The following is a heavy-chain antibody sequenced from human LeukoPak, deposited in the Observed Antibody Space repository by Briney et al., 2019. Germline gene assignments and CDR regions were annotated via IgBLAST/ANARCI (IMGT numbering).Heavy chain of an antibody. D-gene: IGHD1-26*01. CDR1: GYTLTELS. J-gene: IGHJ4*02. CDR3: ATGMRGSYYDFDY. CDR2: FDPEDGET. Sequence: ASVKVSCKVPGYTLTELSMHWVRHAPGKGREWMGGFDPEDGETIYAQKFQGRVTMTEDTSTDTAYMELSSLRSEDTAVYYCATGMRGSYYDFDYWGQGTLVTVSS. V-gene: IGHV1-24*01.